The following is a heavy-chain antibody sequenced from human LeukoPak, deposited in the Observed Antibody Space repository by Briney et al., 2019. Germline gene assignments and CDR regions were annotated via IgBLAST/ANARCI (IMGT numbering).Heavy chain of an antibody. V-gene: IGHV4-30-2*02. CDR2: IYHSGST. J-gene: IGHJ5*02. CDR3: AKAQDDYNSSWFAP. D-gene: IGHD1-20*01. CDR1: GGSISSGGYS. Sequence: SQTLSLTCAVSGGSISSGGYSWSWIRQPPGKGLEWIGYIYHSGSTYYNPSLKSRVTISVDTSKNQFSLKLTSVTAEDTAVYFCAKAQDDYNSSWFAPWGPGLLVTVSS.